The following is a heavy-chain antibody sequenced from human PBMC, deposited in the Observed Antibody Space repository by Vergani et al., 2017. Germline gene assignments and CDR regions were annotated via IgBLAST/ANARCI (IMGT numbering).Heavy chain of an antibody. V-gene: IGHV4-4*07. D-gene: IGHD6-19*01. CDR1: GASISSYF. CDR2: VHTDGTA. J-gene: IGHJ4*02. Sequence: VQLQESGPGLLKPSETLSLTCSVSGASISSYFWSWIRQPAGKGLEWLGRVHTDGTAYYNPSLRTRVRLSADLSQSQFSLKMTSLTAADTAVYYCAREHSSGQEFDCWGQGTLVIVSS. CDR3: AREHSSGQEFDC.